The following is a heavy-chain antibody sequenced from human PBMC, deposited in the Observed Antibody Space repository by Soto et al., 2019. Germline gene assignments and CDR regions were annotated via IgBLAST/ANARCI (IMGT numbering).Heavy chain of an antibody. Sequence: EVQLVESGGGLVKPGGSLRVSCAASGFTFSNAWMNWVRQAPGKGLQWVGRIKSKTDGGTTDYAAPVKGRFTISRDDSKTTLYLQRNSLKTEDTAVYYCTTVEQGLVPYYYYGMDVWGQGTTVTVSS. CDR1: GFTFSNAW. CDR3: TTVEQGLVPYYYYGMDV. J-gene: IGHJ6*02. V-gene: IGHV3-15*07. CDR2: IKSKTDGGTT. D-gene: IGHD6-19*01.